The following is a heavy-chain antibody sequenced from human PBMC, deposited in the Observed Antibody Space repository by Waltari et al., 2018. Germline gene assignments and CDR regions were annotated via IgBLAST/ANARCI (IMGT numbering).Heavy chain of an antibody. D-gene: IGHD2-15*01. Sequence: EVQLVESGGGLVKPGGSLRLSCAASGFTFRNYSMTCVRQAPGKGLEWVSSISRSSSYIYYADSVKGRFTISRDNAKNSLYLQMNSLRAEDTAVYYCARDLTTCSGGSCYLGAPDYWGQGTLVTVSS. CDR2: ISRSSSYI. CDR3: ARDLTTCSGGSCYLGAPDY. CDR1: GFTFRNYS. J-gene: IGHJ4*02. V-gene: IGHV3-21*01.